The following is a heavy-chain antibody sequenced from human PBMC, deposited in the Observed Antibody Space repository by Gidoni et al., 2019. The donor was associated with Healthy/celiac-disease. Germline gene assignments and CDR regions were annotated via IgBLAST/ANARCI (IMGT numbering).Heavy chain of an antibody. V-gene: IGHV4-61*02. CDR1: GGSISSGSYY. J-gene: IGHJ4*02. CDR2: VYTSGSP. CDR3: AREVGHIVVETAYQTTYYFDY. D-gene: IGHD2-21*02. Sequence: QVQLQESGPGLVKPSQTLSLTCTVSGGSISSGSYYWSWIRQPAGKGLEWIGRVYTSGSPNYNPSLKSRVTISVDTSKNQFSLKLSSVTAADTAVYYCAREVGHIVVETAYQTTYYFDYWGQGTLVTVSS.